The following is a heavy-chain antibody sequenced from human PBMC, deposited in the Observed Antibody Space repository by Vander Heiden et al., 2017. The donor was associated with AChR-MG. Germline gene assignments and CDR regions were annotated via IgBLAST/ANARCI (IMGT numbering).Heavy chain of an antibody. CDR3: ARGGIAATVLYYFDY. CDR2: IFGGGST. J-gene: IGHJ4*02. D-gene: IGHD6-13*01. CDR1: GITVNTNY. Sequence: EVQRVETGGGLLQPGGSLRLSWAVSGITVNTNYMSWVRQAPGKGPEWVAVIFGGGSTYYADSVKGRFTISRDNSKNTLYLLMNSLRADDTAVYYCARGGIAATVLYYFDYWGQGTLVTVSS. V-gene: IGHV3-53*02.